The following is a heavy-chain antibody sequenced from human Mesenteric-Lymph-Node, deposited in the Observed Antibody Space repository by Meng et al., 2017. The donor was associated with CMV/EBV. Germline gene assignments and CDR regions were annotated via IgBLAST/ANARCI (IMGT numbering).Heavy chain of an antibody. V-gene: IGHV1-3*01. CDR3: ASAQPEYYYNSGTDYFHH. CDR2: INAGKGNT. CDR1: TFTSYA. D-gene: IGHD3-10*01. J-gene: IGHJ1*01. Sequence: TFTSYAIHWVRQAPGQSLEWMGWINAGKGNTKYSQKFQGRVTVTRDTSASTVHMELRSLRSEDTALYYCASAQPEYYYNSGTDYFHHWGQGTLVTVSS.